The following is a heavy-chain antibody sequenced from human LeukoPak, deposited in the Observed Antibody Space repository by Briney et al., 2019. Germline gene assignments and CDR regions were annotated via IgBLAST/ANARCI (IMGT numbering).Heavy chain of an antibody. CDR3: ARSYGSGSYHPSVFDY. Sequence: PSETLSLTCAVSGGSISSGGYSWSWIRQPPGKGLEWIGYIYYSGSTYYNPSLKSRVTISVDTSKNQFSLKLSSVTAADTAVYYCARSYGSGSYHPSVFDYWGQGTLVTVSS. CDR1: GGSISSGGYS. CDR2: IYYSGST. D-gene: IGHD3-10*01. J-gene: IGHJ4*02. V-gene: IGHV4-30-4*07.